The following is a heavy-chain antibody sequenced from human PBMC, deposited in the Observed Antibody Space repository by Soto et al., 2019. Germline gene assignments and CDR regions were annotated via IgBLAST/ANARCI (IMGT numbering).Heavy chain of an antibody. V-gene: IGHV1-69*06. CDR2: IIPMYGTV. D-gene: IGHD2-15*01. J-gene: IGHJ5*02. Sequence: GASVKVSCKASGGTFSTYVISWVRQAPGQGPEWMGAIIPMYGTVNYAQKFQDRVTIIADTSTSTAYMELSSLRSEDTAVYYCARDLGGCSGGSCRYNWFDPWGQGTLLTVSS. CDR3: ARDLGGCSGGSCRYNWFDP. CDR1: GGTFSTYV.